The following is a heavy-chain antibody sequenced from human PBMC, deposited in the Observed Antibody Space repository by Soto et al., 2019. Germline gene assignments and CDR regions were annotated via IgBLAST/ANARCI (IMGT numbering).Heavy chain of an antibody. V-gene: IGHV4-59*01. CDR2: IYYSGST. CDR3: AREGGYSYGNWFDP. CDR1: CGSISSYY. J-gene: IGHJ5*02. D-gene: IGHD5-18*01. Sequence: QVQLQESGPGLVKPSETLSLTCTVSCGSISSYYWSWIRQPPGKGLEWIGYIYYSGSTNYNPSLKSRVTISVDTSKNQFSLKLSSVTAADTAVYYCAREGGYSYGNWFDPWGQGTLVTVSS.